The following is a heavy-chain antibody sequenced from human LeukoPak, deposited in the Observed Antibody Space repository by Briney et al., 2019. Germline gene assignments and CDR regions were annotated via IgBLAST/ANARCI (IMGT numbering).Heavy chain of an antibody. CDR3: AVRGLYDFWSGYLDAFDP. Sequence: SETLSLTCTVSGGSISSYYWSWIRQPAGKGLEWIGRIYTSGSTNYNPSLKSRVTMSVDTSKNQFSLKLSSVTAADTAVYYCAVRGLYDFWSGYLDAFDPWGQGTLVTVSS. CDR2: IYTSGST. V-gene: IGHV4-4*07. CDR1: GGSISSYY. J-gene: IGHJ5*02. D-gene: IGHD3-3*01.